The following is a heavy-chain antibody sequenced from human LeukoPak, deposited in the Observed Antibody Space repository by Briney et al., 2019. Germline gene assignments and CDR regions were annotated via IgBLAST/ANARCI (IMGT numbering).Heavy chain of an antibody. V-gene: IGHV1-46*01. CDR3: ASLGSGSSPIIDFDY. D-gene: IGHD3-10*01. J-gene: IGHJ4*02. CDR2: IDPSGGGT. CDR1: GYTFTSYY. Sequence: ASVNVSCKASGYTFTSYYMHWVRQAPGQGLEWMGIIDPSGGGTSYAQKFQGRVTMTRDTSTSTAYMELSSLRSEDTAVYYCASLGSGSSPIIDFDYWGQGTLVTVSS.